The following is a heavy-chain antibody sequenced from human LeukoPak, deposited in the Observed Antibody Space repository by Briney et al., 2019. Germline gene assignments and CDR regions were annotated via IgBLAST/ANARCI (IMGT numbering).Heavy chain of an antibody. D-gene: IGHD1-26*01. CDR2: INSDGSST. J-gene: IGHJ4*02. Sequence: PGGSLRLSRAASGFTFSSYWMHWVRQAPGKGLVWVSRINSDGSSTSYADSVKGRFTISRDNAKNTLYLQMSSLRAEDTAVYYCARGYSGTYRFGYWGQGTLVTVSS. CDR3: ARGYSGTYRFGY. V-gene: IGHV3-74*01. CDR1: GFTFSSYW.